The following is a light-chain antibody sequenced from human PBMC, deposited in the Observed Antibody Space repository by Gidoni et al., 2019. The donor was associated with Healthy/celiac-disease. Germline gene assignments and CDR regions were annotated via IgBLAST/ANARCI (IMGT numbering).Light chain of an antibody. CDR1: QSVSSSY. Sequence: EIVLTHSPGTLSLSPGERATLSCRASQSVSSSYLAWYQQKPGQAPRLLIYGASSRATGIPERFSGSGSGTDFTLTISRLEPEDFAVYYCKQYGSSPPITFGQGTRLEIK. J-gene: IGKJ5*01. V-gene: IGKV3-20*01. CDR3: KQYGSSPPIT. CDR2: GAS.